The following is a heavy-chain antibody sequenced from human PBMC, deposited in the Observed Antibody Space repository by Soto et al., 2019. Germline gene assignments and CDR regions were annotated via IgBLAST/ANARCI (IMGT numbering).Heavy chain of an antibody. D-gene: IGHD3-22*01. CDR1: GYTITSYC. CDR3: ARGRFYSYDSSGHFSLAFDI. CDR2: ISAYNGNT. Sequence: ASVKVSCKASGYTITSYCSSWVRQANEQGLEWMGWISAYNGNTNYAQKLQGRVTMTTDTSTSTAYMELRGLRSDDTAVYYCARGRFYSYDSSGHFSLAFDIWGQGTMVPVSS. V-gene: IGHV1-18*01. J-gene: IGHJ3*02.